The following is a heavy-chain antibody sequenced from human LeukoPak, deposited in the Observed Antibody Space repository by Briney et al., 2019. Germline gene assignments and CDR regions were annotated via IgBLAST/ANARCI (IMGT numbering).Heavy chain of an antibody. CDR1: GYTFTNYH. CDR2: VSTNDGNT. V-gene: IGHV1-18*01. Sequence: ASVKVSCKASGYTFTNYHIAWVRQAPGQGLEWMGWVSTNDGNTVYAQRLQGRVTMTTDTSTSVAYMELRSLTSDDTAVYYCTRAPPGMTMMTDYWGQGTLVTVSS. CDR3: TRAPPGMTMMTDY. D-gene: IGHD3-22*01. J-gene: IGHJ4*02.